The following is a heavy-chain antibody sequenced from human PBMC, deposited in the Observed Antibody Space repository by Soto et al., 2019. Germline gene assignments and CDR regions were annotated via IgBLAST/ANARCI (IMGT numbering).Heavy chain of an antibody. CDR2: IYDSESA. D-gene: IGHD6-6*01. Sequence: YWSWIRHHPGKGLEWIGYIYDSESAYYNPSLKSRVTISMDTSKNHFAMKLSSVTAADTAVYYCAGASSSSSAADYWGQGTLITVSS. CDR3: AGASSSSSAADY. V-gene: IGHV4-31*02. CDR1: Y. J-gene: IGHJ4*02.